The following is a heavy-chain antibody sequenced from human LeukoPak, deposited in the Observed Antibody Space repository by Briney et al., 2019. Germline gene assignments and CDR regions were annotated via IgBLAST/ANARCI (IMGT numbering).Heavy chain of an antibody. V-gene: IGHV3-23*01. J-gene: IGHJ1*01. CDR1: GFTFSSYA. D-gene: IGHD6-13*01. Sequence: GGSLRLSCAASGFTFSSYAMSWVRQAPGKGLEWVSAISGSGGSTYYADSVKGRFTISRDNSKNTLYLQMNSLRAEDTAVYYCAKDWTIAAAATLGYFQHWGQGTLVTVSS. CDR3: AKDWTIAAAATLGYFQH. CDR2: ISGSGGST.